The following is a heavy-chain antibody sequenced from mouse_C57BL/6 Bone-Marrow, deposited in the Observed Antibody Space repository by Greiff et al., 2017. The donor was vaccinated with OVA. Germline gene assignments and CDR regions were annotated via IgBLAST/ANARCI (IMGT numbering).Heavy chain of an antibody. Sequence: EVQLQESGPGLVKPSQSLSLTCSVTGYSITSGYYWNWIRQFPGNKLEWMGYISYDGSNNYNPSLKNRIYITRDTSKNQFFLKLNSVTTEDTATYYCAREGNWDYFDYWGQGTTLTVSS. V-gene: IGHV3-6*01. D-gene: IGHD4-1*01. CDR3: AREGNWDYFDY. CDR2: ISYDGSN. J-gene: IGHJ2*01. CDR1: GYSITSGYY.